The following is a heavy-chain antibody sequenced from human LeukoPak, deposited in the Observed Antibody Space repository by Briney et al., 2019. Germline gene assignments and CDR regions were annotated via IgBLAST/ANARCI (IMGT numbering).Heavy chain of an antibody. V-gene: IGHV1-8*01. Sequence: GASVKVSCKASGYTFSSYDINWVRQATGQGLEWMGWMNPNSGNTGYAQKFQGRVTMTRNTSISTAYMELGSLRSEDTAMYYCARGRNQRDLRLLLYCGQGTLVTVSS. CDR1: GYTFSSYD. J-gene: IGHJ4*02. CDR2: MNPNSGNT. CDR3: ARGRNQRDLRLLLY. D-gene: IGHD1-14*01.